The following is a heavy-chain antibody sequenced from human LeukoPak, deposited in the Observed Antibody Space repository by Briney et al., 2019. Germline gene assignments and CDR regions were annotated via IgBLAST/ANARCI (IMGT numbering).Heavy chain of an antibody. CDR2: IHPGDSDT. CDR3: ARPRDSSGQFDY. D-gene: IGHD3-22*01. CDR1: GYGFTSYW. V-gene: IGHV5-51*01. Sequence: GESLKISCKGSGYGFTSYWFGWVRQMPGKGLEWMGIIHPGDSDTRYSPSFQGQVTISADKSISTAYLQWSSLKASDTAMYYCARPRDSSGQFDYWGQGTLDTVSS. J-gene: IGHJ4*02.